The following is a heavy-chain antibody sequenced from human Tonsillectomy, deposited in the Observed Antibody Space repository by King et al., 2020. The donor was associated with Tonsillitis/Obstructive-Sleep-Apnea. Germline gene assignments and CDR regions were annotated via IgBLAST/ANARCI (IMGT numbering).Heavy chain of an antibody. D-gene: IGHD6-13*01. CDR3: ARLGLCYSNRCLPDS. Sequence: VQLQESGPGLVKPSETLSLTCTVTGGSISSYYWNWIRQPPGKGLEWVGHSHYSGSTTYNPSLKSRATISGDTSKSQLSLKLSSVTAADTAIYYWARLGLCYSNRCLPDSWGQGTLVTVAS. V-gene: IGHV4-59*01. CDR2: SHYSGST. CDR1: GGSISSYY. J-gene: IGHJ4*02.